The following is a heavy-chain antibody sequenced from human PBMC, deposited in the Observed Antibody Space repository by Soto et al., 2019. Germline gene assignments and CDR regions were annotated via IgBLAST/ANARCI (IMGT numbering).Heavy chain of an antibody. CDR3: TRVRIAVAGIGDY. CDR1: GFTLGDYA. D-gene: IGHD6-19*01. CDR2: IRSKAYGGTT. J-gene: IGHJ4*02. V-gene: IGHV3-49*03. Sequence: GGSLRLSCTASGFTLGDYAMSWFRQAPGKGLEWVGFIRSKAYGGTTEYAASVKGRFTISRDDSKSIAYLQMNSLKTEDTAVYYCTRVRIAVAGIGDYWGQGTLVTVSS.